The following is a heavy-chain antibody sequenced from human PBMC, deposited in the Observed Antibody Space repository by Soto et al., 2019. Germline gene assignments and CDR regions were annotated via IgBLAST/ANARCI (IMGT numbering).Heavy chain of an antibody. CDR3: ARVGYGSGSYVPFDY. D-gene: IGHD3-10*01. Sequence: QAQLVQSGAEVKKPGASVKVSCKASGYTFTSYYMHWVRQAPGQGLEWMGIINPSGGSTSYAQKFQGRVTMTRDTSTSTVYMELSSLRSEDTAVYYCARVGYGSGSYVPFDYWGQGTLVTVSS. CDR1: GYTFTSYY. V-gene: IGHV1-46*03. CDR2: INPSGGST. J-gene: IGHJ4*02.